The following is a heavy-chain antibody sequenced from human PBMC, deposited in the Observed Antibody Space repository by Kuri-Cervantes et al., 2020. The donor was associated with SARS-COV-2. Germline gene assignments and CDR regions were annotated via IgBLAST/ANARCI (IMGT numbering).Heavy chain of an antibody. V-gene: IGHV1-18*04. D-gene: IGHD3-22*01. CDR2: ISGDNGDT. CDR1: GYTFTSYG. CDR3: SSDYDSSAYFRSDAFDI. J-gene: IGHJ3*02. Sequence: ASVKVSCKASGYTFTSYGIIWVRQAPGQGLEWMGWISGDNGDTNYAQKFQGRVTITKDTSTSTAYMELRSLRSDYTAVYFCSSDYDSSAYFRSDAFDIWGQGTMVTVSS.